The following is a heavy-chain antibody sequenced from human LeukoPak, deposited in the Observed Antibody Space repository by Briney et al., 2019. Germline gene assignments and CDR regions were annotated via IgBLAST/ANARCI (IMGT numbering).Heavy chain of an antibody. D-gene: IGHD3-10*01. J-gene: IGHJ1*01. CDR3: ARDSITMVRGIAKEYFQH. CDR2: IKQDGSEK. Sequence: GGSLILSCAASGFTFSSYWMSWVRQVPGKGLEWVANIKQDGSEKYYVDSVKGRFTISRDNAKNSLYLQMNSLRAEDTAVYYCARDSITMVRGIAKEYFQHWGQGTLVTVSS. CDR1: GFTFSSYW. V-gene: IGHV3-7*01.